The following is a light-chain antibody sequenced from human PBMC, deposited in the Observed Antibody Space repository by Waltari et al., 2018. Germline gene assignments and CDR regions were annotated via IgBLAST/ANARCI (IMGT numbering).Light chain of an antibody. CDR1: QSVLFSSNNKNY. Sequence: DIVMTQSPDSLAVSLGERATINCKSSQSVLFSSNNKNYLAWYQQKPGQPPQLLIYWASTRESGVPDRFAGSGSGTDFTLTISTLQAEDVAVYYCQQYYSVPFTFGGGTNVEIK. J-gene: IGKJ4*01. CDR2: WAS. CDR3: QQYYSVPFT. V-gene: IGKV4-1*01.